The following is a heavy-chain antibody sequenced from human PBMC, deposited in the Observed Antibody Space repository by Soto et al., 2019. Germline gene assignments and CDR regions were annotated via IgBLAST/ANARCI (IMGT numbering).Heavy chain of an antibody. D-gene: IGHD1-1*01. V-gene: IGHV4-31*03. Sequence: SETLSLTCTVSGGSISSGGYYWSWIRQHPGKGLEWIGYIYYSGSTYYNPSLKSRVTISVDTSKNQFSLKLSSVTAADTAVYYCARGIRNWNYYYYMDVWGKGTTVTAP. CDR2: IYYSGST. CDR3: ARGIRNWNYYYYMDV. CDR1: GGSISSGGYY. J-gene: IGHJ6*03.